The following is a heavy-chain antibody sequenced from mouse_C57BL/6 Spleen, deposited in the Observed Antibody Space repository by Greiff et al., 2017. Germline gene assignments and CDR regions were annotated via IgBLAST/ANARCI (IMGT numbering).Heavy chain of an antibody. J-gene: IGHJ1*03. CDR1: GYSFTGYY. V-gene: IGHV1-42*01. Sequence: VQLKESGPELVKPGASVKISCKASGYSFTGYYMNWVKQSPEKSLEWIGEINPSTGGTTYNQKFKAKATLTVDKSSSTAYMQLKSLTSEDSAVYYCAIPHYYGSSYRYFDVGGTGTTVTVSA. CDR3: AIPHYYGSSYRYFDV. CDR2: INPSTGGT. D-gene: IGHD1-1*01.